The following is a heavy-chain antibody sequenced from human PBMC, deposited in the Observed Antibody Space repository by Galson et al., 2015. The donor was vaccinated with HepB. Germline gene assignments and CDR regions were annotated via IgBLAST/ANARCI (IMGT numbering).Heavy chain of an antibody. J-gene: IGHJ6*02. CDR3: ARIKGIAAGGIHFYYGMDV. Sequence: PALVKPTQTLTLTCTLSGFSLSNSRVGVGWIRQPPGKALEWLAVIYWDDDKRFSPSLKSRLTISKGTSKNQVVLKMTNMDPVDTATYYCARIKGIAAGGIHFYYGMDVWGQGTTVTVSS. CDR2: IYWDDDK. CDR1: GFSLSNSRVG. D-gene: IGHD6-13*01. V-gene: IGHV2-5*02.